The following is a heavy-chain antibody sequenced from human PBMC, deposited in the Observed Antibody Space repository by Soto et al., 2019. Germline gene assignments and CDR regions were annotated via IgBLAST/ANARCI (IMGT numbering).Heavy chain of an antibody. CDR3: ARHITMVRGVRNNWFDP. D-gene: IGHD3-10*01. Sequence: SDTLSLTCTVSGVSISSSSYYWVLIRQPPGKGLEWIGSIYYSGSTYYNPSLKSRVTISVDTSKNQFSLKLSSVTAADTAVYYCARHITMVRGVRNNWFDPWGQGTLVTVSS. CDR2: IYYSGST. J-gene: IGHJ5*02. CDR1: GVSISSSSYY. V-gene: IGHV4-39*01.